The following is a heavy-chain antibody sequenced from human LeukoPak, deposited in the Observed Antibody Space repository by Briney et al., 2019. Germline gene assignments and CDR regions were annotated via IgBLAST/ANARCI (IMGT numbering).Heavy chain of an antibody. J-gene: IGHJ4*02. Sequence: PGGSLRLSCAASGFTFSSYWRSWVRQAPGKGLEWVGNIKQDGSKKYYVDSVKGRFTISRDNAKNSLYLQMNSLRAEDTAVYYCARDKVRDSSGYSYWGQGTLVTVSS. CDR2: IKQDGSKK. CDR1: GFTFSSYW. CDR3: ARDKVRDSSGYSY. V-gene: IGHV3-7*01. D-gene: IGHD3-22*01.